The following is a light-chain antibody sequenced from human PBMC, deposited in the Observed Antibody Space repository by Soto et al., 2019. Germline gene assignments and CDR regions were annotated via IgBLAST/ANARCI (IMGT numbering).Light chain of an antibody. CDR1: SDNIGSYNL. Sequence: QSALTQAACVSGCLGQSTTISCIGSSDNIGSYNLVSWYQQKPGKAPKIIIFEGSKRPSGVSNRFSGSRSGNTASLTISGLQAEDEADYYCCSFAGTGTQYVFGTGTKVTVL. V-gene: IGLV2-23*01. CDR2: EGS. J-gene: IGLJ1*01. CDR3: CSFAGTGTQYV.